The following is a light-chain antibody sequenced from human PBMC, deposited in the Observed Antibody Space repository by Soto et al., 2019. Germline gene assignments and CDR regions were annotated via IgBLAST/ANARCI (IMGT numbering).Light chain of an antibody. CDR2: GAS. Sequence: EIVLTQSPGTLSLSPGERATLSCRASQSVSSNYLAWYQQKPGQAPRLLIYGASTRATGFADRFRGSGSGTDFTLTISRLEPEDFAVYYCHQYGGSPWTFGQGTKVEIQ. J-gene: IGKJ1*01. CDR3: HQYGGSPWT. V-gene: IGKV3-20*01. CDR1: QSVSSNY.